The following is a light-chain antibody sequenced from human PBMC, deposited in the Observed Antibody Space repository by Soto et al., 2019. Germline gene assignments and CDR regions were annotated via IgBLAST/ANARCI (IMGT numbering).Light chain of an antibody. J-gene: IGKJ5*01. CDR1: QSVNSNY. V-gene: IGKV3D-20*02. CDR3: QQLGQWPIH. Sequence: EIVMTPSPATLSVSPGERATLSCRASQSVNSNYLAGYQQKPGQAPGLLIYVISKRATDIPDRFRGSRSETEFTLTINSPQPQDLATDYRQQLGQWPIHFVQGTRLPIK. CDR2: VIS.